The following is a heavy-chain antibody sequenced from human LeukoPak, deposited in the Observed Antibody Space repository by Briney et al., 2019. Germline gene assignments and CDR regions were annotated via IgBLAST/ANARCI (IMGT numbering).Heavy chain of an antibody. V-gene: IGHV1-69*04. CDR3: ARLLGYWYFDL. CDR1: GGTFSSYA. J-gene: IGHJ2*01. Sequence: ASVKVSCKASGGTFSSYAISWVRQAPGQGLEWMGRIIPILGIANYAQKFQGRVTMTRNTSISTAYMELSSLRSEDTAVYYCARLLGYWYFDLWGRGTLVTVSS. D-gene: IGHD3-16*01. CDR2: IIPILGIA.